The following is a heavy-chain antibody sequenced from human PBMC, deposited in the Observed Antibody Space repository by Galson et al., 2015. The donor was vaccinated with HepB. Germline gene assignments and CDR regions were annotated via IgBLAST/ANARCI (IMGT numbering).Heavy chain of an antibody. CDR3: VRDDALWSWYFDS. Sequence: SLRLSCAASGFTFGAYEMNWVRQAPGKGLEWISYISSNGYMIYYAESVKGRFTVSRDNARYSLYLQMNSLRVEDAAVYYCVRDDALWSWYFDSWGQGILVTVSS. D-gene: IGHD3-10*01. CDR2: ISSNGYMI. J-gene: IGHJ4*02. CDR1: GFTFGAYE. V-gene: IGHV3-48*03.